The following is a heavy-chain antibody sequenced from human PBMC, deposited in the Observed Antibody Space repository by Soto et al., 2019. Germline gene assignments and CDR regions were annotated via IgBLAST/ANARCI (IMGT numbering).Heavy chain of an antibody. CDR3: ARGRSYYGSGSNNWFDP. Sequence: SETLSLTCAVYSGPFSGYYWSWIRQSPGKGLEWIGEINRSGTTNYNPSLESRVTISVDTSKNQFSLKLSSVTAADSAVYYCARGRSYYGSGSNNWFDPWGQGTLVTVSS. CDR2: INRSGTT. CDR1: SGPFSGYY. J-gene: IGHJ5*02. V-gene: IGHV4-34*01. D-gene: IGHD3-10*01.